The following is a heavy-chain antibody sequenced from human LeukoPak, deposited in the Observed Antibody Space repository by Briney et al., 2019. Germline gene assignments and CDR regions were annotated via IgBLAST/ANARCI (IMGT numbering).Heavy chain of an antibody. Sequence: ASVKISCKASGGTSSTFAISWVRQAPGQGLEWMGGIIPMFAAANYPQKFQGRLTIIADESTSSAHMELTSLRAEDTAIYYCALPSVIGTSTYYFDYWGQGTLVTVSS. CDR2: IIPMFAAA. D-gene: IGHD3-16*02. J-gene: IGHJ4*02. CDR1: GGTSSTFA. V-gene: IGHV1-69*13. CDR3: ALPSVIGTSTYYFDY.